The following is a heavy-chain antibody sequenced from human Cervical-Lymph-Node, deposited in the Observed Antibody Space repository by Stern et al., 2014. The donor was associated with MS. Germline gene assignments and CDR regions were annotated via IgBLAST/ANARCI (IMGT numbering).Heavy chain of an antibody. D-gene: IGHD4-17*01. CDR3: ARLPQLVDHRDYW. CDR2: IIPMFGAA. Sequence: VQLVQYGAEVKKAGSSVKGSCQASGGTFSRYAVSWVRQAPGQGLEWMVEIIPMFGAANYAQKFQGRVTITADESTNTAYMEVSSLRSDDTAIYYCARLPQLVDHRDYWWGQGSLVTVSS. V-gene: IGHV1-69*12. J-gene: IGHJ4*02. CDR1: GGTFSRYA.